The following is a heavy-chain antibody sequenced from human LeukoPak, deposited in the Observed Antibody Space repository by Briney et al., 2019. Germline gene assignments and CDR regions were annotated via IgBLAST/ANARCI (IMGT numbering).Heavy chain of an antibody. CDR3: ASLEMATIGEYYFDY. D-gene: IGHD5-24*01. J-gene: IGHJ4*02. V-gene: IGHV1-69*13. CDR2: TIPIFGTA. CDR1: GGTFSSYA. Sequence: GASVTVSCKASGGTFSSYAISWVRQAPGQGLEWMGGTIPIFGTANYAQKFQGRVTITADESTSTAYMELSSLRSEDTAVYYCASLEMATIGEYYFDYWGQGTLVTVSS.